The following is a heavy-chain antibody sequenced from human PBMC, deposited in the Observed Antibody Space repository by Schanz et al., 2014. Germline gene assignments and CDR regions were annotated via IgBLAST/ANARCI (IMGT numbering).Heavy chain of an antibody. D-gene: IGHD1-26*01. CDR3: ARGPGGATYTHVDS. CDR2: ISRDGTTS. CDR1: GFIFNDYY. Sequence: QVQLVESGGGVVQRGGSLRLSCAASGFIFNDYYMNWIRQAPGKGLEWLSYISRDGTTSYYADSLKGRFTISRDDAKNTLYLQMNRLKDEDTAVYYCARGPGGATYTHVDSWGQGTLVTVSS. V-gene: IGHV3-11*04. J-gene: IGHJ5*01.